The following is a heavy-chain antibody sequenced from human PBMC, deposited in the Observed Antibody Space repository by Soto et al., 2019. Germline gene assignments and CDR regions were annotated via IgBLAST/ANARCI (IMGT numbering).Heavy chain of an antibody. CDR2: IDPSDSYT. J-gene: IGHJ3*02. CDR1: GYSFTSYW. D-gene: IGHD3-10*01. V-gene: IGHV5-10-1*03. CDR3: ARHLPLYGSGSYYSDAFDI. Sequence: EVQLVQSGAEVKKPGESLRISCKGSGYSFTSYWISWVRQMPGKGLEWMGRIDPSDSYTNYSPSFQGHVTISADKSISTAYLQWSSLKASDTAMYYCARHLPLYGSGSYYSDAFDIWGQGTMVTVSS.